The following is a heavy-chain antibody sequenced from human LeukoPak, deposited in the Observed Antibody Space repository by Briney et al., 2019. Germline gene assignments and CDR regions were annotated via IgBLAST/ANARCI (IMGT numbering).Heavy chain of an antibody. CDR1: GGTFSSYA. CDR2: IIPIFGTA. D-gene: IGHD6-13*01. CDR3: AREGVGQQLVLSRAVDAFDI. J-gene: IGHJ3*02. Sequence: GSSVKVSCKASGGTFSSYAISWVRQAPGQGLEWMGGIIPIFGTANYAQKFQGRVTITTDESTSTAYMELSSLRSEDTAVYYCAREGVGQQLVLSRAVDAFDIWGQGTMVTVSS. V-gene: IGHV1-69*05.